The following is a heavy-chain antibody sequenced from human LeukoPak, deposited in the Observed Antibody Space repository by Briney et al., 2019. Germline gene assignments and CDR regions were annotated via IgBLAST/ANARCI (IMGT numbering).Heavy chain of an antibody. CDR3: ARGDSSASNWFDP. D-gene: IGHD3-22*01. CDR1: GGSISSYY. Sequence: SETLSLTCTVSGGSISSYYWNWIRQPPGRGLEWIGYIYYSGSTNYNPSLKSRVTISVDTSKNQFSLKLTSVTAADTAVYYCARGDSSASNWFDPWGQGTLVTVSS. V-gene: IGHV4-59*01. CDR2: IYYSGST. J-gene: IGHJ5*02.